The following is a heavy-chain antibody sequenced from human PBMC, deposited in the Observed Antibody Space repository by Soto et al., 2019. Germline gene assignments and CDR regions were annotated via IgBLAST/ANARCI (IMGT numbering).Heavy chain of an antibody. D-gene: IGHD2-8*01. CDR3: AKNGQPPYYYYGLDV. CDR1: GYTFTRYG. V-gene: IGHV1-18*01. J-gene: IGHJ6*02. CDR2: ISGYNGDT. Sequence: QGHLVQSGAEVKKPGASVKVSCKASGYTFTRYGISWVRQAPGQGLEWMGWISGYNGDTNYAQNLQGRVTMTIDTLTTTAYMQLRSLTSDDTAVYYCAKNGQPPYYYYGLDVWGQGTTVTVSS.